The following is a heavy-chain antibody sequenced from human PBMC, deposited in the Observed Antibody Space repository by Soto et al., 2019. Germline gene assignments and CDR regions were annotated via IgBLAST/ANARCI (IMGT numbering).Heavy chain of an antibody. CDR1: GGSISGHY. V-gene: IGHV4-59*08. J-gene: IGHJ6*03. CDR3: ARGPYYDLIWNYYYMDV. Sequence: QVQLQESGPGLVKPSETLSLSCSVSGGSISGHYWSWVRQTPGKGLEWIGYMYYSGSTNNNPSLKSRVTISVDTSKNHVSLRLTSVTAADTAVYYCARGPYYDLIWNYYYMDVWGKGTTVTVSS. D-gene: IGHD3-16*01. CDR2: MYYSGST.